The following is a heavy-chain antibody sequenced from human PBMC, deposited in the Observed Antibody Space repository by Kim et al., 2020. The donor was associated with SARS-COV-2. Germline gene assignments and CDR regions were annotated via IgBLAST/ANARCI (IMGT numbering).Heavy chain of an antibody. D-gene: IGHD3-10*01. Sequence: SETLSLTCTVSSGSIYSFDWSWIRQPPGEGLEWIGYIYYSGSTKYNPSLKSRVTISVDTSKNQFSLKLSSVTAADMAVYYCARVSSGSYMYYFDYWGQGT. V-gene: IGHV4-59*01. CDR1: SGSIYSFD. CDR3: ARVSSGSYMYYFDY. CDR2: IYYSGST. J-gene: IGHJ4*02.